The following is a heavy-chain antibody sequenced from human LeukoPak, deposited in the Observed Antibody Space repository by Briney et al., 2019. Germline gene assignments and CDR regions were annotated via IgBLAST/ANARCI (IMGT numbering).Heavy chain of an antibody. CDR2: IIPNSGDT. Sequence: ASVKVSCKASGYTLTDYYMHWVRQAPGQGLEWMGWIIPNSGDTKYERKFQGRVTMTRDTSISTTYMELSGLRSDDTAAYYCARGYVGVTPAFDYWGQGALVTVSS. J-gene: IGHJ4*02. V-gene: IGHV1-2*02. D-gene: IGHD4-23*01. CDR1: GYTLTDYY. CDR3: ARGYVGVTPAFDY.